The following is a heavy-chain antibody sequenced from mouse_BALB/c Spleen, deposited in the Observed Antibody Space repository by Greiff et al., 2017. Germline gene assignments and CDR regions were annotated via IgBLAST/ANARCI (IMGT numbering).Heavy chain of an antibody. D-gene: IGHD1-1*01. CDR3: AFTTEAWFAY. V-gene: IGHV5-12-1*01. Sequence: EVKLMESGGGLVKPGGSLKLSCAASGFAFSSYDMSWVRQTPEKRLEWVAYISSGGGSTYYPDNVKGRFTISRDNAKNTLYLQMSSLKSEDTAMYYCAFTTEAWFAYWGQGTLVTVSA. CDR1: GFAFSSYD. J-gene: IGHJ3*01. CDR2: ISSGGGST.